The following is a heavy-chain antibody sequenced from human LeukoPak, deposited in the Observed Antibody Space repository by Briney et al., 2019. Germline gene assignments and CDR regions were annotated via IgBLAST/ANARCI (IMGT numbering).Heavy chain of an antibody. V-gene: IGHV4-59*01. Sequence: SETLSLTCTVSGGSISSYYWSWIRQPPGKGLERIGYIYYSGSTNYNPSLKSRVTISVDTSKNQFSLKLSSVTAADTAVYYCARDRYYYDSSGYYRIFDYWGQGTLVTVSS. CDR3: ARDRYYYDSSGYYRIFDY. CDR1: GGSISSYY. D-gene: IGHD3-22*01. J-gene: IGHJ4*02. CDR2: IYYSGST.